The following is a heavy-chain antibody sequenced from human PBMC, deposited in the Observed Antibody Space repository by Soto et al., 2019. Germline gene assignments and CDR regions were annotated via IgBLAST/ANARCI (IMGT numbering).Heavy chain of an antibody. D-gene: IGHD3-3*01. J-gene: IGHJ6*02. CDR3: AREGLRITIFGVEDYYYYYGTDV. CDR2: INPSGGST. CDR1: GYTFTSYY. Sequence: ASVKVSCKASGYTFTSYYMHWVRQAPGRGLEWMGIINPSGGSTSYAQKFQGRVTMTRDTSTSTVYMELSSLRSEDTAVYYCAREGLRITIFGVEDYYYYYGTDVWGQGTTVTVSS. V-gene: IGHV1-46*01.